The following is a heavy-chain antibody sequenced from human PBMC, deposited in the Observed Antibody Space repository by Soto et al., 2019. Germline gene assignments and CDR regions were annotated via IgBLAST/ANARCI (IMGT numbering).Heavy chain of an antibody. Sequence: EVQLVESGGGLVQPGGSLRLSCAASGFTFSSHSMNWVRQAQGKGLEWVSYISSSSSTIYYADSVKGRFTISRDNAKNSLSLQMNSLRAEDTAVYYCARDNPSGYGDCWGQGTLVTVSS. J-gene: IGHJ4*02. D-gene: IGHD5-12*01. CDR1: GFTFSSHS. CDR2: ISSSSSTI. CDR3: ARDNPSGYGDC. V-gene: IGHV3-48*01.